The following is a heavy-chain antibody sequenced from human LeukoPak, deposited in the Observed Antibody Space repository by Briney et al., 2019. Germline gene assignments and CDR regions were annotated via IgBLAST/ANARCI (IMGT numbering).Heavy chain of an antibody. J-gene: IGHJ4*02. CDR3: ARQGGYSYGYQSH. CDR2: INHSGST. D-gene: IGHD5-18*01. V-gene: IGHV4-34*01. Sequence: PSETLSLTCAVYGGSFSGYYWSWIRQPPGKGLEWIGEINHSGSTNYNPSLKSRVTISVDTSKNQFSLKLSSVTAADTAVYYCARQGGYSYGYQSHWGQGTLVTVSS. CDR1: GGSFSGYY.